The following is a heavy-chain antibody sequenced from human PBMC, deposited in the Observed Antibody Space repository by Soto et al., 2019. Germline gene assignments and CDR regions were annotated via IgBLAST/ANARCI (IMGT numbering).Heavy chain of an antibody. CDR1: GGSFSGYY. D-gene: IGHD3-16*01. CDR2: INHSGST. V-gene: IGHV4-34*01. Sequence: SETLSLTCAVYGGSFSGYYWSWIRQPPGKGLEWIGEINHSGSTNYNPSLKSRVTISVDTSKNQLSLKLSSVTAADTAVYYCARDAGGRGNGAFDIWGQGTMVTVSS. CDR3: ARDAGGRGNGAFDI. J-gene: IGHJ3*02.